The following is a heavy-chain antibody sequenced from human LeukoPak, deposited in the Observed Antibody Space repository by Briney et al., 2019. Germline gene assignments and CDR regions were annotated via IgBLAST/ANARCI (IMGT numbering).Heavy chain of an antibody. Sequence: SQTLSLTCAISGDNVSSNSAAWNWIRQSPSRGLEWLGRTYYRSRWYNDYAVSVKSRITIKPDTSKNQFSLQLNSVTPEDTAIYYCTRAPKLLWFGEPLEINWFDPWGHGTLVTVSS. J-gene: IGHJ5*02. D-gene: IGHD3-10*01. CDR2: TYYRSRWYN. CDR3: TRAPKLLWFGEPLEINWFDP. V-gene: IGHV6-1*01. CDR1: GDNVSSNSAA.